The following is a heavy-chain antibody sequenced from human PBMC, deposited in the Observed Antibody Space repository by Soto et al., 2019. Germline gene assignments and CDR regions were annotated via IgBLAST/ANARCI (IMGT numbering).Heavy chain of an antibody. CDR3: ASGKSQMTKDRMGFYYYMDV. J-gene: IGHJ6*03. CDR2: VIPLLDAS. Sequence: QVQLVQSGAEVKKPGSSVRISCTASGVAFSNYTFTWVRRAPGQGLEWMGRVIPLLDASNYAEKFQDRVTITADRSTSTAYMELSGLKSEDSAIYYCASGKSQMTKDRMGFYYYMDVWGKGTTVTVSS. V-gene: IGHV1-69*08. D-gene: IGHD2-15*01. CDR1: GVAFSNYT.